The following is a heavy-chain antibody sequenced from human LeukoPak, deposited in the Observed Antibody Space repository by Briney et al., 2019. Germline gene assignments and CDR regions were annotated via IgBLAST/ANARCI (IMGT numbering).Heavy chain of an antibody. Sequence: SETLSLTCSVSGGSISSGSYYWSWIRQPAGTGLEWIGRIYTSGSTNYNPSLKSRVTISVDTSKNQFSLKLSSVTSADTAVYYCARGDYYDSSGYYYGHAFDIWGQGTMVTVSS. CDR1: GGSISSGSYY. J-gene: IGHJ3*02. D-gene: IGHD3-22*01. CDR2: IYTSGST. V-gene: IGHV4-61*02. CDR3: ARGDYYDSSGYYYGHAFDI.